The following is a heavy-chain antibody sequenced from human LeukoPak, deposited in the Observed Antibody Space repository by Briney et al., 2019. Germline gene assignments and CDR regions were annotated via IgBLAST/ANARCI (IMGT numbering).Heavy chain of an antibody. CDR1: GFTFSSYA. V-gene: IGHV3-23*01. CDR3: AKGYYYDSGGYYSPFDY. CDR2: ISGSGGST. D-gene: IGHD3-22*01. J-gene: IGHJ4*02. Sequence: GGSLRLSCAASGFTFSSYAMSWVRQAPGKGLEWVSAISGSGGSTYYADSVKGRFTISRDNSKNTLYLQMNSLRAEDTAVYYCAKGYYYDSGGYYSPFDYWGQGTLVTVSS.